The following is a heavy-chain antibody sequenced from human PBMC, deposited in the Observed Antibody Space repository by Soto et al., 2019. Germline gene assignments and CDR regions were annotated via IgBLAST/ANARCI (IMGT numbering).Heavy chain of an antibody. D-gene: IGHD2-15*01. Sequence: EVQLLESGGALVQPGGSLRLSCTASGFTFSDYAMSWVRQAPGKGLEWVSRINSEGSSTNYADSVKGRFTISRDNAKNTLFLQMNSLGAEDTALYYCVRGYCSGGSCWDPSFDYWGQGTLVTVSS. J-gene: IGHJ4*02. CDR1: GFTFSDYA. CDR2: INSEGSST. V-gene: IGHV3-74*02. CDR3: VRGYCSGGSCWDPSFDY.